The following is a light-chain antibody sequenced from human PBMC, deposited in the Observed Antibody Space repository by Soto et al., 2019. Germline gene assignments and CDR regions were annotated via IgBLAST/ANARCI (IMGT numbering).Light chain of an antibody. CDR3: QQRSNWPPIFT. CDR1: QSVTGY. J-gene: IGKJ3*01. Sequence: EIVLTQSQATLFFSQGERPPPPGGAIQSVTGYLPWYQQKPGQAPRLLIYDASNRATGIPARFSGSGSGTDFTLTISSLEPEDFAVYYCQQRSNWPPIFTFGPGTKVDIK. CDR2: DAS. V-gene: IGKV3-11*01.